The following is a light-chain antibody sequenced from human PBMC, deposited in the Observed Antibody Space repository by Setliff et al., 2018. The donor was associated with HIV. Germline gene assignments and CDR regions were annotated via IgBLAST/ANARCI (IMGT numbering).Light chain of an antibody. Sequence: QSALTQPASVSGSPGQSLTVSCSGTSSDLGTYESVSWYQHHPGKAPKLIIYEINRRPSGVSNRFSASKSGDTATLTISGLQAEDEADYYCCSYAGSFTWGFGGGTK. CDR2: EIN. J-gene: IGLJ2*01. CDR1: SSDLGTYES. V-gene: IGLV2-23*02. CDR3: CSYAGSFTWG.